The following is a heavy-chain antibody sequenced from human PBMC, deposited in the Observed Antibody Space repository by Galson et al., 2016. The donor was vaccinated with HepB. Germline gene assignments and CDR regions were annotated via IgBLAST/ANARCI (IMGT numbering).Heavy chain of an antibody. CDR2: ISRSNTYI. D-gene: IGHD4-17*01. CDR3: ARDDYDDLPRGSWYFDL. Sequence: SLRLSCAASGFTFSTYNMNWVRQAPGKGLEWVSSISRSNTYIYYTDSVQGRFTISRDNARNSLYLQMDSLRAEDTAVYYCARDDYDDLPRGSWYFDLWGRGTLVTVSS. CDR1: GFTFSTYN. V-gene: IGHV3-21*01. J-gene: IGHJ2*01.